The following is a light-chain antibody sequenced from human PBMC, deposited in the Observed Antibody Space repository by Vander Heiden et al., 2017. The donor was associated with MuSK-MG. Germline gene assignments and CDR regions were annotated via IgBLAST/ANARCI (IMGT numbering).Light chain of an antibody. J-gene: IGLJ2*01. V-gene: IGLV1-40*01. Sequence: QSVLTQPPSVSGAPGQRVTISCTGSSSNIGAGYDLHWYHQLPATAPNLLIYGNSNRPSGVPDRFSGSKSGTSASLAITGLQAEDEADYYCQSYDSSLSGFVVFGGGTKLTVL. CDR1: SSNIGAGYD. CDR3: QSYDSSLSGFVV. CDR2: GNS.